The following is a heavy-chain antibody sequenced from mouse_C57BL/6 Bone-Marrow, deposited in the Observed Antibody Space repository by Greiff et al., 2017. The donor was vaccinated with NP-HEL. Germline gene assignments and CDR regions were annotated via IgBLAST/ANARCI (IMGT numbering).Heavy chain of an antibody. CDR3: ARNKSPYYYAMDY. CDR2: IYPGSGNT. CDR1: GYTFTDYY. V-gene: IGHV1-76*01. J-gene: IGHJ4*01. Sequence: VKLMESGAELVRPGASVKLSCKASGYTFTDYYINWVKQRPGQGLEWIARIYPGSGNTYYNEKFKGKATLTAEKSSSTAYMQLSSLTSEDSAVYFCARNKSPYYYAMDYWGQGTSVTVSS.